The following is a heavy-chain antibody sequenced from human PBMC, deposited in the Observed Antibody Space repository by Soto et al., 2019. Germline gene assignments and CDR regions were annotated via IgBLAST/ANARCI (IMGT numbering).Heavy chain of an antibody. V-gene: IGHV1-18*01. CDR1: GYTFTSYG. CDR2: ISAYNGNT. Sequence: ASVKVSCKASGYTFTSYGISWVRQAPGQGLEWMGWISAYNGNTNYAQKLQGRVTMTKDTSTSTAYMELRSLRSDDTAVYYCARDKRVYDILTGYYTYYFDYWGQGTLVTVSS. CDR3: ARDKRVYDILTGYYTYYFDY. J-gene: IGHJ4*02. D-gene: IGHD3-9*01.